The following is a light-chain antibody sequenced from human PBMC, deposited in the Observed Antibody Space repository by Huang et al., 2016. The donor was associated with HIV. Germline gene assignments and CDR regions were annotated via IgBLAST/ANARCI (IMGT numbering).Light chain of an antibody. CDR3: QQRSNWPRT. CDR1: QRVSTY. V-gene: IGKV3-11*01. CDR2: DTY. Sequence: EIVLTQSPAILSLSPGERATLSCRARQRVSTYLAWYQQKCGQAPRLLIYDTYNRATGIPARFSGSGSGTDFTLTISSLEPEDFAVYYCQQRSNWPRTFGEGTKLEI. J-gene: IGKJ2*01.